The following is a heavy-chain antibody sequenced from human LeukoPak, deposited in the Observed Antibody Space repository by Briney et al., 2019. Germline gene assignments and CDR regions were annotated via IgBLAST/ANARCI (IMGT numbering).Heavy chain of an antibody. CDR1: GFTFSSYA. J-gene: IGHJ6*02. Sequence: SGRSLRLSCAASGFTFSSYAMHWVRQAPGKGLEWVAVISYDGSNKYYADSVKGRFTISRDNSKDTLYLQMNSLRAEDTAVYYCARDPENQVYYYDSSGYYGYYGMDVWGQGTTVTVSS. D-gene: IGHD3-22*01. V-gene: IGHV3-30-3*01. CDR2: ISYDGSNK. CDR3: ARDPENQVYYYDSSGYYGYYGMDV.